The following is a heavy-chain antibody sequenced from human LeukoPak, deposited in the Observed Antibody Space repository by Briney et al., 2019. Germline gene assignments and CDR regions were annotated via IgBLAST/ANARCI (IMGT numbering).Heavy chain of an antibody. CDR1: GFTFSSYG. Sequence: GGSLRLSRAASGFTFSSYGMHWVRQAPGKGLEWVAVIWYDGSNKYYADSVKGRFTISRDNSKNTLYLQMNSLRAEDTAVYYCARGRGYSSGKGDAFDIWGQGTTVTVSS. V-gene: IGHV3-33*01. D-gene: IGHD6-19*01. CDR2: IWYDGSNK. CDR3: ARGRGYSSGKGDAFDI. J-gene: IGHJ3*02.